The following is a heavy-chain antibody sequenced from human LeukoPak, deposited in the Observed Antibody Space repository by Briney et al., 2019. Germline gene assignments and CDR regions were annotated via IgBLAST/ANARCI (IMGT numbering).Heavy chain of an antibody. V-gene: IGHV3-20*01. CDR2: INWNGGST. CDR1: GFTFSSYG. D-gene: IGHD6-13*01. J-gene: IGHJ4*02. Sequence: GSLRLSCAASGFTFSSYGMSWVRQAPGKGLEWVSGINWNGGSTGYADSVKGRFTISRDNAKNPLYLQMNSLRAEDTALYHWAREGVGAGIDYWGQGTLVTVSS. CDR3: AREGVGAGIDY.